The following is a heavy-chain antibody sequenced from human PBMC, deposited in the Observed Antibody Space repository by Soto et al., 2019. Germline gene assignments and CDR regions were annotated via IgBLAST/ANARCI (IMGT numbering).Heavy chain of an antibody. V-gene: IGHV1-3*01. CDR1: GYTFTSYT. J-gene: IGHJ4*02. D-gene: IGHD3-10*01. Sequence: QVQLEQSGAEVKKPGASVKVSCKTSGYTFTSYTLHWVRQAPGQGLEWMGWINAGNGREKYSQRFQDRVSLSADKSATTAHMELRGLRSEDTAVFFCARGGGWVGEASFDSWGQGTQVTVSS. CDR2: INAGNGRE. CDR3: ARGGGWVGEASFDS.